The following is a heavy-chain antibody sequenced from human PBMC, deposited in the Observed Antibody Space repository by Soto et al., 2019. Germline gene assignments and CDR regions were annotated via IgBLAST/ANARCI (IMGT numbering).Heavy chain of an antibody. CDR2: ISGSGGST. CDR1: GFTFSSYA. V-gene: IGHV3-23*01. D-gene: IGHD3-3*01. Sequence: GGSLRLSCAASGFTFSSYAMSWVRQAPGKGLEWVSAISGSGGSTYYADSVKGRFTISRDNSKNTLYLQMNSLRAEDTAVYYCAKALRYYDFWSGYYSGPYGMDVWGQGTKVTVSS. CDR3: AKALRYYDFWSGYYSGPYGMDV. J-gene: IGHJ6*02.